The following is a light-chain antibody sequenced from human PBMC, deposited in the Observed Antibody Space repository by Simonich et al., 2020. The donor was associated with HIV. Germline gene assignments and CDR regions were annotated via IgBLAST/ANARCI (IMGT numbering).Light chain of an antibody. CDR2: GTS. J-gene: IGKJ1*01. CDR1: QSVSSSY. CDR3: QQYNKWPPWT. Sequence: EIVLTQSPATLSLSPGERATLSCGASQSVSSSYLAWYQQKPGLAPRLLIYGTSSRATGIPDRFSGSGSGTDFTLTISSMQSEDLAVYYCQQYNKWPPWTFGQGTKVEIK. V-gene: IGKV3D-20*01.